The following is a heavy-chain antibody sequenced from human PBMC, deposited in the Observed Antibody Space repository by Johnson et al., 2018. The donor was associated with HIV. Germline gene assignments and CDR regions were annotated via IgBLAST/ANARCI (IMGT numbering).Heavy chain of an antibody. D-gene: IGHD4-17*01. J-gene: IGHJ3*01. CDR2: INWNGGST. CDR1: GFTFSSYA. V-gene: IGHV3-20*04. Sequence: VQLVESGGGLVQPGGSLRLSCAASGFTFSSYAMHWVRQAPGKGLEWVSGINWNGGSTGYADSVKGRFTISRDNAKNSLYLQMNSLRAEDTALYYCATLTVRSRAFDLWGQGTLVTVSS. CDR3: ATLTVRSRAFDL.